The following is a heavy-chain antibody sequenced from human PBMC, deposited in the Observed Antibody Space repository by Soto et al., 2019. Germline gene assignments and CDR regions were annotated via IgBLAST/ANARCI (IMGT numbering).Heavy chain of an antibody. CDR1: GFTVSSYA. D-gene: IGHD2-2*01. Sequence: PGGSLRLSCAASGFTVSSYAISWVRQAPGKGLEWVSAISGSGGSTYYADSVKGRFTISRDNSKNTLYLQMNSLRAEDTAVYYCATGGDIVVVPAAIDYYGMDVWGQGTTVTVSS. V-gene: IGHV3-23*01. CDR2: ISGSGGST. CDR3: ATGGDIVVVPAAIDYYGMDV. J-gene: IGHJ6*02.